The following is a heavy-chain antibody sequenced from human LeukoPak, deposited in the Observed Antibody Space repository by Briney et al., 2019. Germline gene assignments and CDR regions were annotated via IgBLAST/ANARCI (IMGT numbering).Heavy chain of an antibody. CDR3: ARDYTIAVAGIYYYYGMDV. CDR1: GFIFSDYY. J-gene: IGHJ6*02. V-gene: IGHV3-11*04. CDR2: ISSSGGSRT. D-gene: IGHD6-19*01. Sequence: GGSLRLSRAASGFIFSDYYMSWIRQAPGKGLEWVSYISSSGGSRTYYADSVKGRFTISRDNSKNTLYLQMNSLRAEDTAVYYCARDYTIAVAGIYYYYGMDVWGQGTTVTVSS.